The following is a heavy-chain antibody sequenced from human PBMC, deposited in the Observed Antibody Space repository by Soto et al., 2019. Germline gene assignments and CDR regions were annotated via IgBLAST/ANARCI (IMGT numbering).Heavy chain of an antibody. J-gene: IGHJ6*04. CDR2: IYYSGST. CDR3: ASPYSSSWYKSGMDV. Sequence: SETLSLTCTVSGGSVSSGSYYWSWIRQPPGKGLEWIGYIYYSGSTNYNPSLKSRVTISVDTSKTQFSLKLSSVTAADTTVYYCASPYSSSWYKSGMDVWGKGTRVTV. CDR1: GGSVSSGSYY. D-gene: IGHD6-13*01. V-gene: IGHV4-61*01.